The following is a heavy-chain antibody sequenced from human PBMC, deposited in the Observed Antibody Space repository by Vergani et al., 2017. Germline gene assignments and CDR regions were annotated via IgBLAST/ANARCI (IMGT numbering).Heavy chain of an antibody. CDR3: ASPLDYSDAFDI. J-gene: IGHJ3*02. Sequence: EVQLLESGGGLVQPGGSLRLSCAASGFTFSSYVMSWVRQAPGKGLEWVTAISGSGGSTYYADPVKGRFTISGDNSKNTLYLQMNSLRAEDTAVYYCASPLDYSDAFDIWGQGTMVTVSS. CDR1: GFTFSSYV. CDR2: ISGSGGST. V-gene: IGHV3-23*01. D-gene: IGHD2-15*01.